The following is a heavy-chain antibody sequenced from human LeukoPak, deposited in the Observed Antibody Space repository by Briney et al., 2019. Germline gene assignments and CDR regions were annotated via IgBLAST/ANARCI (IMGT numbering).Heavy chain of an antibody. V-gene: IGHV3-48*04. CDR1: GFTFSSSS. J-gene: IGHJ4*02. CDR3: ASGYSSGPVY. Sequence: GGSLRLSCAASGFTFSSSSMNWVRQAPGRGLEWVSYISSTSTTIYYADSVKGRFTISRDNAKNSLYLQMNSLRAEDTAVYYCASGYSSGPVYWGQGNLVTVSS. D-gene: IGHD6-19*01. CDR2: ISSTSTTI.